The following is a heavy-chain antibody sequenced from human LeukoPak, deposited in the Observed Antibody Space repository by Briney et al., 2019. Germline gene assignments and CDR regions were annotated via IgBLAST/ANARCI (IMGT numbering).Heavy chain of an antibody. CDR3: ARHSTTVTTHDAFDI. CDR2: IYYSGST. CDR1: GGSISSSSYY. J-gene: IGHJ3*02. Sequence: PSETLSLTCTVSGGSISSSSYYWGWIRQPPGKGLEWIGSIYYSGSTYYNPSLKSRVTISVDTSKNQFSLKLSSVTAADTAVYYCARHSTTVTTHDAFDIWGQGTMVTVSS. V-gene: IGHV4-39*01. D-gene: IGHD4-17*01.